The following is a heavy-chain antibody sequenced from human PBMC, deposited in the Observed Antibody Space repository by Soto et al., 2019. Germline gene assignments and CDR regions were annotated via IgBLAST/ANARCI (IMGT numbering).Heavy chain of an antibody. J-gene: IGHJ4*02. Sequence: SGPTLVKPTQTLTLTCTFSGFSLSTSGVGVGWIRQPPGKALEWLALIYWNDDKRYSPSLKSRLTITKDTSKNQVVLTMTNMDPVDTATYYCAHRRRGSSSWPSNFDYWGQGTLVTVSS. CDR3: AHRRRGSSSWPSNFDY. CDR1: GFSLSTSGVG. CDR2: IYWNDDK. D-gene: IGHD6-13*01. V-gene: IGHV2-5*01.